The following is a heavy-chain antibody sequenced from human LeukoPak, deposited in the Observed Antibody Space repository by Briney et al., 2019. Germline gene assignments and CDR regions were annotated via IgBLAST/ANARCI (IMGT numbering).Heavy chain of an antibody. CDR3: AKAARWGDFDY. D-gene: IGHD3-16*01. V-gene: IGHV3-9*01. Sequence: GRSLRLSCAASGFTFDDYAMHWVRQAPGKGLEWVSGIGWNSGSIGYADSVKGRFTISRDNAKNSLYLQMNSLRAKDTALYYCAKAARWGDFDYWGQGTLVTVSS. CDR1: GFTFDDYA. CDR2: IGWNSGSI. J-gene: IGHJ4*02.